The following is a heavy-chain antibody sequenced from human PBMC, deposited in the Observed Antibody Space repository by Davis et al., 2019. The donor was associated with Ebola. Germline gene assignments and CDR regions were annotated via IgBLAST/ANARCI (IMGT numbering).Heavy chain of an antibody. CDR3: AKLPLLLWFGKFLGHLDS. CDR2: IKEDGTEK. V-gene: IGHV3-7*01. D-gene: IGHD3-10*01. Sequence: GGSLRLSCAASGFPFNRFWMTWVRQAPGKGLEWVATIKEDGTEKYYVDSVKGRFIIDRDNARNSLFLHLNSLRAGDTAVYYCAKLPLLLWFGKFLGHLDSWGQGTLVTVS. CDR1: GFPFNRFW. J-gene: IGHJ4*02.